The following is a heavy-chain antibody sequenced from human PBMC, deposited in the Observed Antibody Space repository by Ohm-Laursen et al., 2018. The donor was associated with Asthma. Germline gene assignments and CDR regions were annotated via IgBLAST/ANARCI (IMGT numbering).Heavy chain of an antibody. Sequence: SLRLSCTASGFTFSSYGMRWVRQAPGKGLEWVAVISYDGSNKYYADSVKGRFTISRDNSKNTLYLQMNSLRAEDTAVYYCAKDTEAPDIVVVPAASEIYYYGMDVWGQGTTVTVSS. CDR1: GFTFSSYG. CDR3: AKDTEAPDIVVVPAASEIYYYGMDV. J-gene: IGHJ6*02. V-gene: IGHV3-30*18. D-gene: IGHD2-2*01. CDR2: ISYDGSNK.